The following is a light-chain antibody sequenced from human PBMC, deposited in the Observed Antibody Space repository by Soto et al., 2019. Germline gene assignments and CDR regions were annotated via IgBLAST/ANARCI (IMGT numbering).Light chain of an antibody. J-gene: IGLJ1*01. CDR2: EVS. V-gene: IGLV2-14*01. CDR1: SSTVGGYNY. CDR3: SSYTSSSIDYV. Sequence: QSALTQPPSASGSPGQSVTIPCTETSSTVGGYNYVSWYQQHPGKAPKLMIYEVSNRPSGVSNRFSGSKSGNTASLTISGLQAEDEADYYCSSYTSSSIDYVFGTGTKVTVL.